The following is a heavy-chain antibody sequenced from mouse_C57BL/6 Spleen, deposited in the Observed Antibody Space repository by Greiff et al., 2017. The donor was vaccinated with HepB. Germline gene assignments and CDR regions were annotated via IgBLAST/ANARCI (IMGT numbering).Heavy chain of an antibody. Sequence: EVKLMESGAELVKPGASVKLSCTASGFNIKDYYMHWVKQRTEQGLEWIGRIDPEDGETKYAPKFQGKATITADTSSNTAYLQLSSLTSEDTAVYYCARGSFTTVVAPYAMDYWGQGTSVTVSS. CDR1: GFNIKDYY. CDR3: ARGSFTTVVAPYAMDY. D-gene: IGHD1-1*01. V-gene: IGHV14-2*01. J-gene: IGHJ4*01. CDR2: IDPEDGET.